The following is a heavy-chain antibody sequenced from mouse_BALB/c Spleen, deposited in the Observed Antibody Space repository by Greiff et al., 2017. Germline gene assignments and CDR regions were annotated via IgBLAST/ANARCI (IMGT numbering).Heavy chain of an antibody. CDR1: GYTFTSYT. Sequence: QVQLQQSAAELARPGASVKMSCKASGYTFTSYTMHWVKQRPGQGLEWIGYINPSSGYTEYNQKFKDKTTLTADKSSSTAYMQLSSLTSEDSAVYYCARASTMITGWYFDVWGAGTTVTVSS. CDR3: ARASTMITGWYFDV. D-gene: IGHD2-4*01. J-gene: IGHJ1*01. CDR2: INPSSGYT. V-gene: IGHV1-4*02.